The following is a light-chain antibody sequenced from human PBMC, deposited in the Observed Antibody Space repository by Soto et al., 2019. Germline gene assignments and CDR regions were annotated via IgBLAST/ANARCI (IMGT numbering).Light chain of an antibody. J-gene: IGKJ4*01. Sequence: DIPMTQSPFSLSVSVGDRVTITCRASQSIGGFLNWYQQKLGKAPKLLIYAASRLQSGVPSRFSGSGSGTDFTLTISSLQPEDFATYYCQQSYSTPLTFGGGTKVDIK. V-gene: IGKV1-39*01. CDR3: QQSYSTPLT. CDR1: QSIGGF. CDR2: AAS.